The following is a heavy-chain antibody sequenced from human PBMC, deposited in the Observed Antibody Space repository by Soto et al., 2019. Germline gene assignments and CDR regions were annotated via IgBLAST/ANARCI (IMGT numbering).Heavy chain of an antibody. CDR1: GFTFSSYA. J-gene: IGHJ6*02. Sequence: GGSLRLSCAASGFTFSSYAMSWVRQAPGKGLEWVSAISGSGGSTYYADSVKGRFTISRDNSKNTLYLQMNSLRAEDTAVYYCAKDLITIFGVVKEVVGYYGMDVWGQGTTVTVYS. CDR2: ISGSGGST. D-gene: IGHD3-3*01. CDR3: AKDLITIFGVVKEVVGYYGMDV. V-gene: IGHV3-23*01.